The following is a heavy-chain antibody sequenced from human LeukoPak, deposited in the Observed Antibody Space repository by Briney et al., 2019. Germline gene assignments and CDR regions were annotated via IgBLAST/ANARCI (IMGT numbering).Heavy chain of an antibody. D-gene: IGHD6-19*01. Sequence: SETLSLTCTVSGGSIASTSHYWAWIRQPPGKGLEWIGYMYYSGTPYYNPSLKSRVTISVDTPKNQFSLSLTSVTAADTALYYCARSLTGYTGGFDVWGQGTLVTVSS. CDR1: GGSIASTSHY. CDR3: ARSLTGYTGGFDV. J-gene: IGHJ4*02. CDR2: MYYSGTP. V-gene: IGHV4-39*01.